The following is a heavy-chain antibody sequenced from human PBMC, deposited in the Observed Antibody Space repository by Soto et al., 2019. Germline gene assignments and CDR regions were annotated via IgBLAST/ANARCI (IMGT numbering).Heavy chain of an antibody. Sequence: QVQLQESGPGLVQPSGTLSLTCAVSGDSITGDNWWSWVRQPPGKGLEWIGEIHHSGATNYNPSLKSRLTISVDKSKNQFSLKLNSVTAADTAMFYCAPQGFYRMGVWGRGTTVTVSS. V-gene: IGHV4-4*02. J-gene: IGHJ6*02. CDR1: GDSITGDNW. CDR3: APQGFYRMGV. CDR2: IHHSGAT.